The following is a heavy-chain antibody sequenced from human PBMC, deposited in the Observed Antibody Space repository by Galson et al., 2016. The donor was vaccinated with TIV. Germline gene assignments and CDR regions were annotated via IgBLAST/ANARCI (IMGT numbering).Heavy chain of an antibody. Sequence: SLRLSCAASGFTFSDHYIDWVRQAPGMGLECVGRSKNRRKNYMTEYAASVKGRFTISRDDSKSVAYLQMNSLKTEDTARYYCTRGSLEPWGQGTLVSVSS. CDR3: TRGSLEP. CDR1: GFTFSDHY. D-gene: IGHD1-1*01. J-gene: IGHJ5*02. CDR2: SKNRRKNYMT. V-gene: IGHV3-72*01.